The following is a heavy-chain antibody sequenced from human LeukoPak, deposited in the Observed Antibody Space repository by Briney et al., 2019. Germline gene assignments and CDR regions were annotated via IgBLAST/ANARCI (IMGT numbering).Heavy chain of an antibody. CDR3: ARGEDTGSYGSLVYFDY. V-gene: IGHV1-18*01. D-gene: IGHD3-16*01. Sequence: ASVKVSCKASGYTFTSYGISWVRQAPGQGREWRGLISAYSGNTNFAQKLQGRVTMTTDTSTSTAYMELRSLRPDDTAVYFCARGEDTGSYGSLVYFDYRGQGTLVTVSS. CDR2: ISAYSGNT. J-gene: IGHJ4*02. CDR1: GYTFTSYG.